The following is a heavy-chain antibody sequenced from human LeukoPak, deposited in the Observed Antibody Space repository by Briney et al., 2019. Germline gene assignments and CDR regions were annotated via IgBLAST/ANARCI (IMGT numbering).Heavy chain of an antibody. Sequence: ASVKVSCKASGGTFSSYAISWVRQAPGQGLEWMGWINTNTGNPTYAQGFTGRFVFSLDTSVSTAYLQISSLKAEDTAVYYCARAPYKAELGPPFDYWGQGTLVTVSS. CDR2: INTNTGNP. V-gene: IGHV7-4-1*02. CDR1: GGTFSSYA. CDR3: ARAPYKAELGPPFDY. J-gene: IGHJ4*02. D-gene: IGHD6-13*01.